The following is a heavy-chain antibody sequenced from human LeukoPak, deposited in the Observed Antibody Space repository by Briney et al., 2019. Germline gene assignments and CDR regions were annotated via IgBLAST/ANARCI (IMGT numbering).Heavy chain of an antibody. Sequence: GGSLRLSCAADGFTFSTYWMGWGRQAPGKGLEWVANIREDGSDKYYVDSVKGRFTISRDNAKNSLYLQMNNLRAEDTAVYYCARYLHDNGAFDSWGQGTLVTVSS. J-gene: IGHJ5*01. D-gene: IGHD2-8*01. CDR3: ARYLHDNGAFDS. CDR1: GFTFSTYW. CDR2: IREDGSDK. V-gene: IGHV3-7*05.